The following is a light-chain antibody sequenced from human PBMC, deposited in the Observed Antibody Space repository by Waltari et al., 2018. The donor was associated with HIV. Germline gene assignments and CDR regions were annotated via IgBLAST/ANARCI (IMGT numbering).Light chain of an antibody. V-gene: IGLV2-11*01. CDR2: DVS. Sequence: QSALTQPRSVSGSPGQSVTISCTGTYSDVGDYNYVSWYQQHPGKAPKLMIYDVSQRPPGVPDRFSGSKSGNTASLTISGLQADDDADYYCCSFAGTYTIFGGGTKLTVL. CDR3: CSFAGTYTI. J-gene: IGLJ2*01. CDR1: YSDVGDYNY.